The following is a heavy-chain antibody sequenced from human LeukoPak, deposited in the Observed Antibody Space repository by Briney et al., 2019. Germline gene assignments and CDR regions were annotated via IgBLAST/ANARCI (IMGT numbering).Heavy chain of an antibody. Sequence: PSETLSLTCTVSGGSISSGGYYWSWIRQHPGKGLEWIGYIYYSGSTYYNPSLKSRVTISVDTSKNQFSLKLSSVTAADTAVYYCAREVKSYFDYWGQGTLVTVSS. CDR3: AREVKSYFDY. J-gene: IGHJ4*02. D-gene: IGHD3-22*01. CDR2: IYYSGST. V-gene: IGHV4-31*03. CDR1: GGSISSGGYY.